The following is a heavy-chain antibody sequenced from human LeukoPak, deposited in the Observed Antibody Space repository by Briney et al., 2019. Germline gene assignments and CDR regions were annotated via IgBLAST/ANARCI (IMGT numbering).Heavy chain of an antibody. Sequence: SETLSLTCTVSGGPISSSSYYWGWIRQPPGKGLERIGSIYYSGSTYYNPSLKRRVTISVDTSKNQFSLKLSSVTAADTAVYYCARRPATEGGYFDYWGQGTLVTVSS. CDR2: IYYSGST. CDR1: GGPISSSSYY. J-gene: IGHJ4*02. CDR3: ARRPATEGGYFDY. D-gene: IGHD2-2*01. V-gene: IGHV4-39*01.